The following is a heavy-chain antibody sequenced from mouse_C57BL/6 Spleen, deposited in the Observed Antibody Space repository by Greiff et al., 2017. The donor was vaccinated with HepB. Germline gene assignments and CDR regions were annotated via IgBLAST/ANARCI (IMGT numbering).Heavy chain of an antibody. CDR3: ARRRDYDCAMDY. V-gene: IGHV5-12*01. Sequence: EVKLMDSGGGLVQPGGSLKLSCAASGFTFSDYYMYWVRQTPEKRLEWVAYISNGGGSTYYPDTVKGRFTISRDNAKNTLYLQMSRLKSEDTAMYYCARRRDYDCAMDYWGQGTSVTVSS. D-gene: IGHD2-4*01. J-gene: IGHJ4*01. CDR1: GFTFSDYY. CDR2: ISNGGGST.